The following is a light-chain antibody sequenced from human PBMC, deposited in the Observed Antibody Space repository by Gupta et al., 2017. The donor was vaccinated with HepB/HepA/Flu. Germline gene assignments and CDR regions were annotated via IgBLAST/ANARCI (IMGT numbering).Light chain of an antibody. CDR3: QQSYNIPLT. CDR2: AAS. CDR1: QSISNF. J-gene: IGKJ4*01. V-gene: IGKV1-39*01. Sequence: DIQMTPSQSSLSASVGDRVTITCRASQSISNFLKWYQQKPGKAPKLLIYAASSLQSGVPSRVSGSGSGTDFTLTISSLQPEDFATYYCQQSYNIPLTFGGGTKVEIK.